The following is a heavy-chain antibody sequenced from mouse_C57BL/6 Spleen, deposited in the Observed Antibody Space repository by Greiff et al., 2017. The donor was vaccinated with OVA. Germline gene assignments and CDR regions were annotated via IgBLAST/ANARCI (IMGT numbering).Heavy chain of an antibody. Sequence: EVQLQQSGAELVRPGASVKLSCTASGFNIKDDYMHWVKQRPEQGLEWIGWIDPENGDTEYASKFQGKATITADTSSNTAYLQLSSLTSEDTAVYYCTTREVGGVAYWGQGTLVTVSA. CDR1: GFNIKDDY. CDR2: IDPENGDT. V-gene: IGHV14-4*01. J-gene: IGHJ3*01. CDR3: TTREVGGVAY. D-gene: IGHD1-1*01.